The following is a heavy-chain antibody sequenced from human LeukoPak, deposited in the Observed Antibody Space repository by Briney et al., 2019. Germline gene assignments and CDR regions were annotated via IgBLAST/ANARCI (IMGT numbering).Heavy chain of an antibody. Sequence: GGSLRLSCAASGFTFSNYAMSWVRQAPGKGLEWVLAISGSGGSTYYADSVKGRFTISRDNSKNTLYLQMNSLRAEDTAVYYCAKRPDSRTFDYWGQGTLVTVSS. CDR1: GFTFSNYA. CDR2: ISGSGGST. V-gene: IGHV3-23*01. D-gene: IGHD3-22*01. CDR3: AKRPDSRTFDY. J-gene: IGHJ4*02.